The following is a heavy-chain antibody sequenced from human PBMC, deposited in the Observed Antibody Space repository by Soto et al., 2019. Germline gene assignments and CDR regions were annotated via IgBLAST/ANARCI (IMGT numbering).Heavy chain of an antibody. CDR2: ISSSGSGI. Sequence: QVQLVESGGGLVKPGGSLRLSCAASGFTFSDYYMTWIRQAPGKGLEWVSYISSSGSGIYYAVSMKGRFTISRDNAKKSLYLQMSSLRAEDTAVYYCARAYSDAFDIWGQGTMVTVSS. J-gene: IGHJ3*02. V-gene: IGHV3-11*01. D-gene: IGHD2-15*01. CDR1: GFTFSDYY. CDR3: ARAYSDAFDI.